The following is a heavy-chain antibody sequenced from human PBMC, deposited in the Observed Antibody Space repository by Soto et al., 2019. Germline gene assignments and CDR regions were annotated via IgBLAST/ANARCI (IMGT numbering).Heavy chain of an antibody. CDR2: IYPGDSDT. CDR1: GYTFNSFW. V-gene: IGHV5-51*01. Sequence: GESLKISCQGSGYTFNSFWIAWGRQMPGKGLEWMGIIYPGDSDTRDSPSFEGQVTISSDKSNSTAYLQWSSLKASDTAMYYCARQGSNGAYYYYGMDVWGQGTTVTVSS. CDR3: ARQGSNGAYYYYGMDV. J-gene: IGHJ6*02. D-gene: IGHD3-16*01.